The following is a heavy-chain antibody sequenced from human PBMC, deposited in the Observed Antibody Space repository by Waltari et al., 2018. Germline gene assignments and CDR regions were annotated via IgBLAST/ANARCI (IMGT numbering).Heavy chain of an antibody. Sequence: QVQLVQSGAEVKKPGASVKVSCKVSGYTLTELSMHWVRQAPGKGLEWMGGFDPEDGETIYAQKFQGRVTMTEDTSTDTAYMELSSLRSEDTAVYYCAKNREDDFWTLYYYGMDVWGQGTTVTVSS. CDR2: FDPEDGET. J-gene: IGHJ6*02. CDR1: GYTLTELS. D-gene: IGHD3-3*01. CDR3: AKNREDDFWTLYYYGMDV. V-gene: IGHV1-24*01.